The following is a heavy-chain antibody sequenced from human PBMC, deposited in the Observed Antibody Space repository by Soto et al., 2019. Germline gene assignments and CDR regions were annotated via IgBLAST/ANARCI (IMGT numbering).Heavy chain of an antibody. D-gene: IGHD3-10*01. Sequence: PSENLSLTCTVSGGSISSGDYYWSWIRQPPGKGLEWIGYIYYSGSTYYNPSLKSRVTISVDTSKNQFSLKLSSVTAADTAVYYCARDLGGIRFDPWGQGTLVIVSS. CDR2: IYYSGST. CDR1: GGSISSGDYY. CDR3: ARDLGGIRFDP. J-gene: IGHJ5*02. V-gene: IGHV4-30-4*01.